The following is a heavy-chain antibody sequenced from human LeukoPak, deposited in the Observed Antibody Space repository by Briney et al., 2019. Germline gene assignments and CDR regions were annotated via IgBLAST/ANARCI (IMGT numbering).Heavy chain of an antibody. J-gene: IGHJ6*02. CDR1: GGSFSGYY. CDR2: INHSGST. CDR3: ARGPNTVTTYYYYYYGMDV. V-gene: IGHV4-34*01. Sequence: PSETLSLTCAVYGGSFSGYYWSWIRQPPGKGLEWIGEINHSGSTNYNPSLKSRVTISVDTSKNQFSLKLSSVTAADTAVYYCARGPNTVTTYYYYYYGMDVWGQGTTVTVSS. D-gene: IGHD4-17*01.